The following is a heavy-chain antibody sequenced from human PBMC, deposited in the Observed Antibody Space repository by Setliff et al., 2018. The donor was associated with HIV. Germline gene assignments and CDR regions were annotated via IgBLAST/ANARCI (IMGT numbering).Heavy chain of an antibody. CDR2: IYISGTT. V-gene: IGHV4-4*08. CDR1: GGSINNYF. J-gene: IGHJ4*02. D-gene: IGHD4-17*01. CDR3: ARDDGDYGRGIQF. Sequence: SETLSLTCTVSGGSINNYFWSWIRQAPGKGLEWLGYIYISGTTNYNPSLKGRVTMFLDTSKNQFSLKLTSGTAAATAVYYCARDDGDYGRGIQFWGQGTLVTVSS.